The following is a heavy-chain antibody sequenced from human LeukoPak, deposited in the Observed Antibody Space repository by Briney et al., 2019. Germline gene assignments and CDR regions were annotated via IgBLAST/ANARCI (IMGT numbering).Heavy chain of an antibody. CDR1: GFTFSSYA. CDR3: AKVPKPIMTTVTTAFDP. D-gene: IGHD4-11*01. V-gene: IGHV3-23*01. CDR2: ISGSGGST. J-gene: IGHJ5*02. Sequence: PGGSLRLSCAASGFTFSSYAMSWVRQAPGKGLEWVSAISGSGGSTYYADSAKGRFTISRDNSKNTLYLQMNSLRAEDTAVYYCAKVPKPIMTTVTTAFDPWGQGTLVTVSS.